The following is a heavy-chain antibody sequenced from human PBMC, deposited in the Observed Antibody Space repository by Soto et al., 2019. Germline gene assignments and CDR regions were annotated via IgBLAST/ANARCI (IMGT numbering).Heavy chain of an antibody. CDR1: GFTFTTCW. D-gene: IGHD3-22*01. Sequence: GSLRLSCEASGFTFTTCWMTWVRQAPGKGLEWVANINKDGSEKFYVGSVKGRFTISRDNAKNSLFLQMNSLRAEDTAVYYCATRPCEVNYYGVFDYWGQGALVTVSS. J-gene: IGHJ4*02. CDR2: INKDGSEK. V-gene: IGHV3-7*03. CDR3: ATRPCEVNYYGVFDY.